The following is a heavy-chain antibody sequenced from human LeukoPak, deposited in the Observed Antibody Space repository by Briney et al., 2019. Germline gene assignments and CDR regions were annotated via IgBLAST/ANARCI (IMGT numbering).Heavy chain of an antibody. CDR1: GFTFSSNY. CDR2: ISGSGGST. J-gene: IGHJ4*02. Sequence: PGGSLRLSCAASGFTFSSNYMSWVRQAPGKGLEWVSAISGSGGSTYYADSVKGRFTISRDNSKNTLYLQMNSLRAEDTAVYYCAKVKSRPGDYGPFDYWGQGTLVTVSS. D-gene: IGHD4-17*01. V-gene: IGHV3-23*01. CDR3: AKVKSRPGDYGPFDY.